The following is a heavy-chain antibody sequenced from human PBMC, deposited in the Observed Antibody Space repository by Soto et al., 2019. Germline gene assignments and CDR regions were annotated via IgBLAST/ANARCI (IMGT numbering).Heavy chain of an antibody. CDR2: ISYSGST. Sequence: SETLSLTCTVPGGSVSSYYWSWIRQPPGKGLEWIGYISYSGSTNYNPSLKSRVTISVDTSENQFSLKLSSVTAADTAVYYCARHEEGGRSGYDLIYWGQGTLVTVSS. CDR3: ARHEEGGRSGYDLIY. CDR1: GGSVSSYY. D-gene: IGHD5-12*01. J-gene: IGHJ4*02. V-gene: IGHV4-59*08.